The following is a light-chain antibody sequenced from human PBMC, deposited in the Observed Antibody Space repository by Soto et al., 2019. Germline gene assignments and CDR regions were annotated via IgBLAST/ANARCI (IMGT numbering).Light chain of an antibody. CDR2: DVN. CDR1: SSDVGSYNY. Sequence: QSVLTQPASVSGSPGQSITISCTRTSSDVGSYNYDSWYQQHPGKAPKLMIYDVNNRPSGFSNRFSGSKSGNPTSLTISGLQVEDEADYYCCSYAGSSTFPYVFGTGTKVTVL. J-gene: IGLJ1*01. V-gene: IGLV2-23*02. CDR3: CSYAGSSTFPYV.